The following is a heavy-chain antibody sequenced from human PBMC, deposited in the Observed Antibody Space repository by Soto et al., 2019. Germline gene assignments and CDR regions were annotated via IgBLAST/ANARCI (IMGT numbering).Heavy chain of an antibody. J-gene: IGHJ4*02. CDR3: TRGGATGAGIYHFEN. D-gene: IGHD3-10*01. CDR1: GFTFTSNW. CDR2: INSDGTTT. Sequence: EVQLVESGGGLVQPGGSLRLSCAASGFTFTSNWMHWVRQAPGKGLVWVSRINSDGTTTTYADSVKGRFTISRDNAKNTLYLQVNSLGGEDTAVYYCTRGGATGAGIYHFENWVQGTLVTVSS. V-gene: IGHV3-74*01.